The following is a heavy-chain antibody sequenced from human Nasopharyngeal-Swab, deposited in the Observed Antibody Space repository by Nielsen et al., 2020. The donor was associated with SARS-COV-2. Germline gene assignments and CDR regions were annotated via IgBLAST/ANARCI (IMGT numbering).Heavy chain of an antibody. J-gene: IGHJ4*02. V-gene: IGHV3-53*01. D-gene: IGHD1/OR15-1a*01. CDR2: IYGRGST. CDR1: GFTVSSHY. Sequence: GESLKISCAASGFTVSSHYMSWVRQAPGKGLEWVSAIYGRGSTFYADSVKGRFTISRDNPKNTLYLQMKSLRAEDTAIYNCAKSIWNNDLGGYYFDYWGQGTLVTVSS. CDR3: AKSIWNNDLGGYYFDY.